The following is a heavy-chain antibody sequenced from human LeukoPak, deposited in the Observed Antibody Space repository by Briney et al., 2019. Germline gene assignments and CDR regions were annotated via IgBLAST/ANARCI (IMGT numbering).Heavy chain of an antibody. CDR2: ISDSGGTT. Sequence: GGSLRLSCAVSGFIVSRKYMSWVRQAPGKGLEWVSGISDSGGTTYYADSVKGRFTIPRDNSKNTLYLQMNGLRAEDTAVYYCAKHSYRVDSFTDYWGQGTLVTVSS. J-gene: IGHJ4*02. CDR3: AKHSYRVDSFTDY. V-gene: IGHV3-23*01. CDR1: GFIVSRKY. D-gene: IGHD5-12*01.